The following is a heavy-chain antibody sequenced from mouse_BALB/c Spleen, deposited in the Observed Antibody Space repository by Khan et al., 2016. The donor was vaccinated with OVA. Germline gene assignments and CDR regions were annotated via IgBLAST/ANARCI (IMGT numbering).Heavy chain of an antibody. CDR2: INPHIGET. D-gene: IGHD1-1*01. J-gene: IGHJ2*01. V-gene: IGHV1-20*02. CDR1: GYSFTGYF. Sequence: VQLQQSGPELVKPGASVKISCKASGYSFTGYFMNWVMQSHGKSLEWIGRINPHIGETFYNQKFTGKATLTVDESSSTAHMELRSLASEDSAVYYCARKNGSDVDYWGQGTTLTVSS. CDR3: ARKNGSDVDY.